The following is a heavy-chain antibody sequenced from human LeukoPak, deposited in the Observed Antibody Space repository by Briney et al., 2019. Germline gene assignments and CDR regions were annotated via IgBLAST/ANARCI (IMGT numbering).Heavy chain of an antibody. CDR1: GGSFSGYY. CDR2: INHSGST. J-gene: IGHJ4*02. D-gene: IGHD6-13*01. CDR3: ARGSRMSSWY. Sequence: SETLSLTCAVYGGSFSGYYWSWIRQPPGKGLEWIGEINHSGSTNYNPSLKSRVTISVDTSKNQFSLKLSPVTAADTAVYYCARGSRMSSWYWGQGTLVTVSS. V-gene: IGHV4-34*01.